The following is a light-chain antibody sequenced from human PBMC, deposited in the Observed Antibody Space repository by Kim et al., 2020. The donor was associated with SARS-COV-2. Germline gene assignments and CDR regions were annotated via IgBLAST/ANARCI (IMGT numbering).Light chain of an antibody. CDR1: QSLLHSNGYNY. V-gene: IGKV2-28*01. CDR3: VQDLQTPQT. CDR2: LGS. J-gene: IGKJ1*01. Sequence: DIVITQSPLSLPVTPGEPASISCRSSQSLLHSNGYNYLDWYLQKPGQSPQLLIYLGSNRASGVPDRFSGSGSGTDFTLKISRVGAENVWVYFCVQDLQTPQTFGQGTKGDIK.